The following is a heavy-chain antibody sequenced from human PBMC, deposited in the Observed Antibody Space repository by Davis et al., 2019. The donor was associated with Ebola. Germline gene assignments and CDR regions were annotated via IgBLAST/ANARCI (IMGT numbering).Heavy chain of an antibody. V-gene: IGHV3-23*01. CDR1: GFTFSSYD. J-gene: IGHJ4*02. CDR2: ISASGGTT. Sequence: GESLKISCAASGFTFSSYDMSWVRQAPGKGLEWVSGISASGGTTYNADSVKGRFTISRDNSKNTLYMQMNSLRAEDTAVYYRAKARFGSSPVLNYWGQGTLVTVSS. D-gene: IGHD6-6*01. CDR3: AKARFGSSPVLNY.